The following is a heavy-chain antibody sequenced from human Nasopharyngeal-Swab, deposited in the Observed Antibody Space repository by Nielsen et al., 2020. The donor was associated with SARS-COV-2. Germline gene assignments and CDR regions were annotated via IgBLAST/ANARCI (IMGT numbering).Heavy chain of an antibody. Sequence: SETLSLTCAVSGGSISSSNWWGWVRQPPGKGLEWIGEILQSGSANYNPSLKSRVTISVDRSKNQLSLDMSSVTAADTAVYYCARYCDTATCWGVFDYWGQGTPVSVSS. J-gene: IGHJ4*02. CDR2: ILQSGSA. D-gene: IGHD3-22*01. CDR1: GGSISSSNW. V-gene: IGHV4-4*02. CDR3: ARYCDTATCWGVFDY.